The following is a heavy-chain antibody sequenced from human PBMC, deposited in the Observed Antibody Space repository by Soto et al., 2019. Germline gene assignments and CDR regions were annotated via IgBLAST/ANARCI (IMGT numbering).Heavy chain of an antibody. J-gene: IGHJ3*02. V-gene: IGHV3-74*01. CDR3: ARNELPYAFAI. D-gene: IGHD1-7*01. CDR1: GFIFSNYW. CDR2: IKSDGSST. Sequence: GGSLRLSCAASGFIFSNYWMQWVRQTPGKGLVWVSAIKSDGSSTGYADSVKGRFTISRDNAKNTLYLQMNSLRVEDTALHYCARNELPYAFAIWGQGTMVTVSS.